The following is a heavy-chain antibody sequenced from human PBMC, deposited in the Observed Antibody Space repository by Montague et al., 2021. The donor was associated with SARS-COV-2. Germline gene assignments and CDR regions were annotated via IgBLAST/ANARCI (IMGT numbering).Heavy chain of an antibody. CDR3: ARHRNYGDHSLDNWFHP. Sequence: SETLSLTCTVSGDSTSCPCYYWGWIRQAPGKGLDWIGTIYNSGTTYYNPSLKSRLTISIDTSKNHFSLKLTSVTAADTAVYYCARHRNYGDHSLDNWFHPWGQGTLVTVSS. D-gene: IGHD4-17*01. J-gene: IGHJ5*02. V-gene: IGHV4-39*01. CDR2: IYNSGTT. CDR1: GDSTSCPCYY.